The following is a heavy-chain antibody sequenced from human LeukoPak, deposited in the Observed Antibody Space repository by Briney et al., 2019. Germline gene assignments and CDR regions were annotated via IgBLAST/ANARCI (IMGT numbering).Heavy chain of an antibody. D-gene: IGHD3-16*01. CDR2: IYYSGST. Sequence: PSETLSLTCTVSGGSISSYYWSWIRQPPGKGLEWIGYIYYSGSTNYNPSLKSRVTISVDTSKNQFSLKLSSVTAADTAVYYRARDRPTSLGENAFDIWGQGTMVTVSS. CDR1: GGSISSYY. CDR3: ARDRPTSLGENAFDI. J-gene: IGHJ3*02. V-gene: IGHV4-59*01.